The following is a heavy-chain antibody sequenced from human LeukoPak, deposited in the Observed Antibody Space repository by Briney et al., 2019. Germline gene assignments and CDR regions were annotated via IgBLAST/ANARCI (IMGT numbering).Heavy chain of an antibody. Sequence: AETLSLTCTVSGGSFSSYYWSWIRQPAGKGLEWIGRIYTSGSTKYNPSLKSRVTISVNTSKNQFTLKLTSVTAADTAVYYCAVRFVLLWFGEEDGFDIWGQGTMVTVSS. V-gene: IGHV4-4*07. J-gene: IGHJ3*02. CDR2: IYTSGST. D-gene: IGHD3-10*01. CDR3: AVRFVLLWFGEEDGFDI. CDR1: GGSFSSYY.